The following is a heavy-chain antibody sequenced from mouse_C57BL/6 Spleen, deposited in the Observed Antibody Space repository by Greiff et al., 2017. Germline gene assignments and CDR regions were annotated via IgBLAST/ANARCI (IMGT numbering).Heavy chain of an antibody. CDR3: ATEGSWFAY. V-gene: IGHV14-4*01. Sequence: VQLQQSGAELVRPGASVKLSCTASGFTITDDYMHWVKQRPERGLEWIGWIDPENGDTEYASKFQGKATITADTSSNPAYLQLSSLTSEDTAVYYYATEGSWFAYWGQGTLVTVSA. J-gene: IGHJ3*01. CDR1: GFTITDDY. CDR2: IDPENGDT.